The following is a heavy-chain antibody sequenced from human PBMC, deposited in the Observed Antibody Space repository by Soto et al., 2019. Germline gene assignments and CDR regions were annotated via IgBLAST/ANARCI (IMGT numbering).Heavy chain of an antibody. CDR2: IDWNDGSR. CDR3: VKGRGSYEVLYGMDV. Sequence: EVLLVESGGALVQPGRSLRLSCAASGFIFEDYAMHWVRQAPGKGLEWVCGIDWNDGSRAGAGSLKGRFSIYRDNTDNTLYLRMNSLRTEDTAMYYCVKGRGSYEVLYGMDVWGRGTAVIVSS. CDR1: GFIFEDYA. D-gene: IGHD3-10*01. J-gene: IGHJ6*02. V-gene: IGHV3-9*01.